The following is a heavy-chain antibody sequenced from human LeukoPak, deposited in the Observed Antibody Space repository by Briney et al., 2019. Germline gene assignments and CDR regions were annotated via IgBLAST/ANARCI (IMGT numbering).Heavy chain of an antibody. CDR1: GFPFSSYW. Sequence: GSLRLSCAASGFPFSSYWISWVRQAPGKGLEWVANIKQDGSEKYYVDSVKGRFTISRDNAKNSLYLQMNSLRAEDTAVYYCARDQGGIVVVPAAIDYWGQGTLVTVSS. CDR3: ARDQGGIVVVPAAIDY. V-gene: IGHV3-7*03. CDR2: IKQDGSEK. J-gene: IGHJ4*02. D-gene: IGHD2-2*01.